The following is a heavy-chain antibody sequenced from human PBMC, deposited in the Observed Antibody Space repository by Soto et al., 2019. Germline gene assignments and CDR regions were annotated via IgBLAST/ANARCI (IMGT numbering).Heavy chain of an antibody. CDR2: ISYDGSNK. V-gene: IGHV3-30-3*01. J-gene: IGHJ6*02. CDR1: GFTFSSYA. D-gene: IGHD6-19*01. Sequence: PGGSLRLSCAASGFTFSSYAMHWVRQAPGKGLEWVAVISYDGSNKYYADSVKGRFTISRDNSKNTLYLQMNSLRAEDTAVYYCARETKQWLVQSSGRDVWGQGTTVTVSS. CDR3: ARETKQWLVQSSGRDV.